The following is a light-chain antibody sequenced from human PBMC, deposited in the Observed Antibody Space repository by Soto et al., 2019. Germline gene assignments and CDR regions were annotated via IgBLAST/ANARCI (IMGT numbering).Light chain of an antibody. CDR1: QGITND. J-gene: IGKJ1*01. V-gene: IGKV1-27*01. CDR2: AAS. CDR3: QQYGSSPWT. Sequence: IQMTQSPSSLSASVGDRVTITCRASQGITNDLGWYQQKPGKAPNLLIYAASTLQSGVPSRFSGSGSGTDFTLTISRLEPEDFAVYYCQQYGSSPWTFGQGTKVDIK.